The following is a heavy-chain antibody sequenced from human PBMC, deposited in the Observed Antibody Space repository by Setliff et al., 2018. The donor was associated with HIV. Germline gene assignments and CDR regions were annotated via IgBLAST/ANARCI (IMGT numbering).Heavy chain of an antibody. CDR1: GGSFSSYH. Sequence: SETLSLTCTVSGGSFSSYHWSWIRHRAGKGLEWIGHIYASGSTKYNPSLESRVTMSVDTSRTQFSLKLRSVTAADTAVYYCARVGASGVPSTVDYYYYMDVWGKGTTVTVSS. CDR3: ARVGASGVPSTVDYYYYMDV. CDR2: IYASGST. J-gene: IGHJ6*03. V-gene: IGHV4-4*07. D-gene: IGHD2-2*01.